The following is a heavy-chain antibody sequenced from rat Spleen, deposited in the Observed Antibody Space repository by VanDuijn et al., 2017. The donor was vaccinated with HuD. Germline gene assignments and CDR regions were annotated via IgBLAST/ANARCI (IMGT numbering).Heavy chain of an antibody. CDR3: AVAGYGY. V-gene: IGHV5-58*01. CDR2: ISNDGGTT. Sequence: EVQLAETGGGLVQPGRSLKLSCVASGFTFSRYWMYWVRQAPGKGLEWVSSISNDGGTTYYPDSVRGRFTISRDNAKDTLYLQMDSLRSEDTATYYCAVAGYGYWGQGVVVTVSS. CDR1: GFTFSRYW. J-gene: IGHJ2*01. D-gene: IGHD4-3*01.